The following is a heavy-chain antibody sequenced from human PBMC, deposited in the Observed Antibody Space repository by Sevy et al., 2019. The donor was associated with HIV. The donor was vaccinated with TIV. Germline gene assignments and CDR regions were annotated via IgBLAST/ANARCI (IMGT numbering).Heavy chain of an antibody. CDR2: TYPGDSDT. D-gene: IGHD3-22*01. V-gene: IGHV5-51*01. J-gene: IGHJ4*02. CDR1: GYSFTSYW. Sequence: GESLKISCKGSGYSFTSYWIDWVRQMPGKGLEWMGSTYPGDSDTRYSPSFQGQVTISADKSITTAYLQWSSLNASDTAMYYCGRPAGYYDTSGYSLIDKWGQGTLVTVSS. CDR3: GRPAGYYDTSGYSLIDK.